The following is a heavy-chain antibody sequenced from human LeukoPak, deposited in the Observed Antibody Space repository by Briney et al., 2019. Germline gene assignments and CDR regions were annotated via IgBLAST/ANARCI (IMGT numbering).Heavy chain of an antibody. J-gene: IGHJ4*02. CDR2: INPNSGGA. Sequence: ASVKVSCKASGYTFTGYYIHWLRQAPGKGLEWMGWINPNSGGANYAQKFQGLVTMSRDTSITTVYMELNRLVSDDTAVYYCARTKPPCTSCLLLDYWGQGTLVTVSS. CDR1: GYTFTGYY. D-gene: IGHD2-2*01. CDR3: ARTKPPCTSCLLLDY. V-gene: IGHV1-2*02.